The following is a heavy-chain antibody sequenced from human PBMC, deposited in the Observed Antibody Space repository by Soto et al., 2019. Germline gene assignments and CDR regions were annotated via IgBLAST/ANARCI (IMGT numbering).Heavy chain of an antibody. V-gene: IGHV1-2*02. CDR3: ARDLEDSYGSNWFDP. J-gene: IGHJ5*02. CDR2: INPNSGGT. Sequence: ASVKGSFKGSGYTNPVDHIHLGRQAPGQGLEWMGWINPNSGGTNYAQKFQGRVTMTRDTSISTAYMELSRLRSDDTAVYYCARDLEDSYGSNWFDPWGQGNLVTVSS. CDR1: GYTNPVDH. D-gene: IGHD5-18*01.